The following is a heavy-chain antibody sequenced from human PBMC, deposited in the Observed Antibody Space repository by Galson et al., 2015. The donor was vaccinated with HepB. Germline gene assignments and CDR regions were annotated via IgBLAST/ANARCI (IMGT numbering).Heavy chain of an antibody. CDR1: GFTFSDYY. CDR2: ISSSSYT. D-gene: IGHD5-12*01. Sequence: SLRLSCAASGFTFSDYYMSWIRQAPGKGLEWVSYISSSSYTNYADSVKGRFTISRDNAKNSLYLQMNSLRAEDTAVYYCARDRRYGGYNIDYWGQGTPVTVSS. J-gene: IGHJ4*02. V-gene: IGHV3-11*06. CDR3: ARDRRYGGYNIDY.